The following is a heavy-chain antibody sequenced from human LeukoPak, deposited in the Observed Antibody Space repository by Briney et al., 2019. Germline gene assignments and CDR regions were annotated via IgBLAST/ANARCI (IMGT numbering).Heavy chain of an antibody. J-gene: IGHJ4*02. CDR1: GYTFTNYD. CDR3: ARSGYGELGF. Sequence: ASVKVSCKASGYTFTNYDINWVRQSAGQGLESMGWMNPSTGNTNYAQRLQGRVTMTRDTSINTAYLELSSLRFEDTAVYFCARSGYGELGFWGQGSLLTVSS. D-gene: IGHD5-12*01. V-gene: IGHV1-8*01. CDR2: MNPSTGNT.